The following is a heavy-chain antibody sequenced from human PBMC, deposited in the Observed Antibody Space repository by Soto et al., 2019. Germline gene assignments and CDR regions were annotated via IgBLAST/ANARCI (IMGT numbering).Heavy chain of an antibody. CDR3: ARASDSSGYYYGFDY. V-gene: IGHV3-13*01. Sequence: GGSLRLSSAASVFTFRIHDMLWVRQATGKGLEWVSAIGTAGDTYYPGSVKGRFTISRENAKNSLYLQMNSLRAEDTAVYYCARASDSSGYYYGFDYWGQGT. D-gene: IGHD3-22*01. CDR2: IGTAGDT. J-gene: IGHJ4*02. CDR1: VFTFRIHD.